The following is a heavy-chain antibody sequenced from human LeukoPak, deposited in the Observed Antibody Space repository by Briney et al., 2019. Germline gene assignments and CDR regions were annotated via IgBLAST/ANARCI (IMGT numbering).Heavy chain of an antibody. Sequence: GASVTVSFTSSGYTFTIYGISWVRRAPGQGLEWMGWITTYNGNTNYPQKHQGRVTMTTDTSTSTAYMELRSLRSDDTAVYYCARADLINYYDSSGYYSRFDYWGQGTLVTVSS. CDR1: GYTFTIYG. J-gene: IGHJ4*02. V-gene: IGHV1-18*01. CDR3: ARADLINYYDSSGYYSRFDY. CDR2: ITTYNGNT. D-gene: IGHD3-22*01.